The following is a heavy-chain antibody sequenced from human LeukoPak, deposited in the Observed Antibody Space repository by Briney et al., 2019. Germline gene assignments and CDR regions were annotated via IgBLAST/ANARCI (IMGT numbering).Heavy chain of an antibody. CDR3: ARGLYGSGSYYGGGYYYYYMDV. D-gene: IGHD3-10*01. Sequence: GGSLRLSCAASGFTFDDYVMSWVRQAPGRGLEWVSVIYSGGSTYYADSVKGRFTISRDNSKNTLYLQMNSLRAEDTAVYYCARGLYGSGSYYGGGYYYYYMDVWGKGTTVTISS. CDR1: GFTFDDYV. J-gene: IGHJ6*03. CDR2: IYSGGST. V-gene: IGHV3-66*01.